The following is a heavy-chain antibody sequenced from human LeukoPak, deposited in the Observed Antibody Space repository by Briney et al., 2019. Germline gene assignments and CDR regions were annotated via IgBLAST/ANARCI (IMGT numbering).Heavy chain of an antibody. CDR2: INPNSGGT. V-gene: IGHV1-2*02. Sequence: ASVKVSCKAPGYTFTGYYMHWVRQAPGQGLEWMGWINPNSGGTNYAQKFQGRVTMTRDTSISTAYMELSRLRSDDTAVYYCARDMRSWIQLWYLDYWGQGTLVTVSS. CDR3: ARDMRSWIQLWYLDY. J-gene: IGHJ4*02. D-gene: IGHD5-18*01. CDR1: GYTFTGYY.